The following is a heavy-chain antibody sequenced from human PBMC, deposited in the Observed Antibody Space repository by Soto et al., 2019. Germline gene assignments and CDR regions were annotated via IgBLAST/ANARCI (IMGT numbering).Heavy chain of an antibody. CDR1: GGTFSSYA. J-gene: IGHJ6*02. CDR3: ARGVVQNYYYGMDV. CDR2: IIPIFGTA. Sequence: QVQLVQSGAEVKKPGSSVKVSCKASGGTFSSYAISWVRQAPGQGLEWMGGIIPIFGTANYAQKFQGRVTHXAXEXXSTAYMELTKLRSEDTAVYYCARGVVQNYYYGMDVWGQGTTVTVSS. D-gene: IGHD3-10*01. V-gene: IGHV1-69*12.